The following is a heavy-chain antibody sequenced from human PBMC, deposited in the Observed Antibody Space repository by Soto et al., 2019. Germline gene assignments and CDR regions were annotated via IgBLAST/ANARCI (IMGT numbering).Heavy chain of an antibody. Sequence: PSETLSLTCVVSGVSFSTYYYNWIRQSPGKGLEWIGEINHSGSNNYSPSLKSRVTMSLDTSKNQFSLKLTSVTAADTAVYYCARGGSNDWQVAFDIWGQGTMVTVSS. CDR1: GVSFSTYY. CDR3: ARGGSNDWQVAFDI. D-gene: IGHD3-9*01. CDR2: INHSGSN. V-gene: IGHV4-34*01. J-gene: IGHJ3*02.